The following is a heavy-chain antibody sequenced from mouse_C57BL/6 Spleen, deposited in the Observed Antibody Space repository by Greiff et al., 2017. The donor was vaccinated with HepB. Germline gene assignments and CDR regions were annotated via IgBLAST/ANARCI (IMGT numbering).Heavy chain of an antibody. J-gene: IGHJ4*01. CDR3: EGYAAGAMDY. V-gene: IGHV1-50*01. D-gene: IGHD6-5*01. CDR2: IDPSDSYT. CDR1: GYTFTSYW. Sequence: QVQLQQPGAELVKPGASVKLSCKASGYTFTSYWMQWVNQRPGQGLEWIGEIDPSDSYTNYNQKFKGKATLTVDTSTSTAYLQLSSLTSEDSAVYYYEGYAAGAMDYWGQGTSVTVSS.